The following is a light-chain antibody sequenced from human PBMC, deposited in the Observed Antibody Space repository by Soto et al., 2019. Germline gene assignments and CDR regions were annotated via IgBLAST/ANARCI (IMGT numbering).Light chain of an antibody. Sequence: QSVLTQPPSASGSPGQSVTISCTGTSSDIGAYIYVSWYQQHPGKAPKLTISEVSRRPSGVPERFSGSKSGNTASLTVSGLQADDEAHYYCSSYAGSNNFVFGTGTKLTVL. CDR3: SSYAGSNNFV. CDR1: SSDIGAYIY. CDR2: EVS. J-gene: IGLJ1*01. V-gene: IGLV2-8*01.